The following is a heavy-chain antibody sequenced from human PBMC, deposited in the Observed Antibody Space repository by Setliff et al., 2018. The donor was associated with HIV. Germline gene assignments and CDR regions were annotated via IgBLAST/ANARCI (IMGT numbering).Heavy chain of an antibody. CDR2: IYYSGGT. V-gene: IGHV4-59*01. Sequence: KASETLSLTCTVSGGSISSYYWSWIRQPPGKGLEWIGYIYYSGGTNYNPSLKSRVTISVDTSKNQFSLKLSSVTAADTAVYYCASVRGDYGVDYWGQGTLVTVS. CDR3: ASVRGDYGVDY. CDR1: GGSISSYY. J-gene: IGHJ4*02. D-gene: IGHD4-17*01.